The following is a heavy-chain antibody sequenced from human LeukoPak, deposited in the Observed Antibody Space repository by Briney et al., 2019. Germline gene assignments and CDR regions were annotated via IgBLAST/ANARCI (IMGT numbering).Heavy chain of an antibody. CDR2: IYHSGST. V-gene: IGHV4-38-2*02. D-gene: IGHD5-12*01. Sequence: SETLSLTCSVSGYSISSGYYWGWIRQPPGKGLEWIGSIYHSGSTYHNPSLKSRVTISVNTSNNQFSLRLSSVTAADTAVYYCTRDQRSGYSGYDYYYYYYMDVWGKGTTVTVSS. CDR3: TRDQRSGYSGYDYYYYYYMDV. CDR1: GYSISSGYY. J-gene: IGHJ6*03.